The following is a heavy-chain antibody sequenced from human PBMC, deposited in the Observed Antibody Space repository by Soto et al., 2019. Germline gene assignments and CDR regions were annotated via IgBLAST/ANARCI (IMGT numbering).Heavy chain of an antibody. CDR2: INPSGGST. J-gene: IGHJ4*02. D-gene: IGHD3-3*01. CDR1: GYTFSNYY. V-gene: IGHV1-46*01. CDR3: ARNSPFLEWFDY. Sequence: ASVKVSCKASGYTFSNYYMYWVRQAPGQGLEWMGRINPSGGSTSYAQKFQGRVTMTRDTSTSTAYMELSSLRSEDTAVYYCARNSPFLEWFDYWGQGTLVTVSS.